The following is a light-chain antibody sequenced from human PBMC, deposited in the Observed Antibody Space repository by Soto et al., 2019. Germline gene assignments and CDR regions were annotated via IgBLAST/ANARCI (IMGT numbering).Light chain of an antibody. J-gene: IGKJ1*01. CDR3: QQSYSTPGT. Sequence: DTQMTQSPSTLPASVGDRVTITCRASQSISSYLNWYQQKPGKAPKLLIYAASSLQSGVPSRFSGSGSATDFTLTISSLQPEDFATYYCQQSYSTPGTFGQGTKVDIK. V-gene: IGKV1-39*01. CDR2: AAS. CDR1: QSISSY.